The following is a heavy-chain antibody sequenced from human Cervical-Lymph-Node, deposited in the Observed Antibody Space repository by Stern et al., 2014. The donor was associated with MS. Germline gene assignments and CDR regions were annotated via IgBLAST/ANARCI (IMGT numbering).Heavy chain of an antibody. CDR2: ISFDGNNR. J-gene: IGHJ6*02. D-gene: IGHD1-1*01. CDR1: GFTFGSYA. CDR3: ARERSGSSYYGMNV. V-gene: IGHV3-30*04. Sequence: VKLVESGGGVVQPGRSLRLSCAAFGFTFGSYAMHWVRQVPGKGLEWVADISFDGNNRRHADSVRGRFTISRDNSKNILFLEMNRLTFEDTALYYCARERSGSSYYGMNVWGQGTTVTVS.